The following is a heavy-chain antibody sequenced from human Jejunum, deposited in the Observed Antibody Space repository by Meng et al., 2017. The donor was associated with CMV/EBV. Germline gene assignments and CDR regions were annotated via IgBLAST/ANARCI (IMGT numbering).Heavy chain of an antibody. CDR1: RFILANYH. CDR3: ARPAYIDRGGFDY. D-gene: IGHD3-22*01. V-gene: IGHV3-23*01. CDR2: ISPTTGNI. Sequence: APSRFILANYHIFWVRQSPGKGLEWVSAISPTTGNIYYADSVKGRFTISRDTSENTLYLQMNSLRAADTAIYYCARPAYIDRGGFDYWGQGTLVTVSS. J-gene: IGHJ4*02.